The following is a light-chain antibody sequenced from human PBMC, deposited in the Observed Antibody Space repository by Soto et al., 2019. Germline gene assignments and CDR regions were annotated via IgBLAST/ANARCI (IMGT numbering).Light chain of an antibody. Sequence: VVMTQSPGTLSLSPGEAATLSCRASQSVSGNYLAWYQQKPGQSPRLVIYGPSTRATGVPARFSGSGSGTEFTLTISSLQSEDFAMYYCQQYTHWPVWSFGQGTKVDIK. V-gene: IGKV3-15*01. CDR2: GPS. CDR1: QSVSGN. CDR3: QQYTHWPVWS. J-gene: IGKJ1*01.